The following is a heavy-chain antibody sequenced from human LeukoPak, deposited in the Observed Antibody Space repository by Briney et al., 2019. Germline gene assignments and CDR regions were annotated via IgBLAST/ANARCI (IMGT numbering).Heavy chain of an antibody. CDR3: AGDEGSGSSNWFDP. CDR2: INPDNGGT. Sequence: GASVKVSCKASGCTFTGSYMHWVRQAPGQGLEWMGWINPDNGGTNYAQKFQGRVTMTRDTSISTAYMELSRLRSDDTAMYYCAGDEGSGSSNWFDPWGQGTLVTVSS. D-gene: IGHD3-10*01. CDR1: GCTFTGSY. V-gene: IGHV1-2*02. J-gene: IGHJ5*02.